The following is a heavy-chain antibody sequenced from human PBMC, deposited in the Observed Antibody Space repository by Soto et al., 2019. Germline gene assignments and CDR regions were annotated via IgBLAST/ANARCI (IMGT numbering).Heavy chain of an antibody. V-gene: IGHV4-34*01. CDR1: GGSFSGYY. Sequence: QVQLQQWGAGLLKPSETLSLTCAVYGGSFSGYYWSWIRQPPGKGLEWIGEINHSGSTNYNPSLKRLATLSVDTSKNQFSLKLSSVTAADTAVYYCARCFGMGRGTQRCRYYFDYWGQGTLVTVSS. D-gene: IGHD3-16*01. CDR2: INHSGST. CDR3: ARCFGMGRGTQRCRYYFDY. J-gene: IGHJ4*02.